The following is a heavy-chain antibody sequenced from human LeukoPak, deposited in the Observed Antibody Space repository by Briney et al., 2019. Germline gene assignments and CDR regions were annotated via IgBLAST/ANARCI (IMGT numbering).Heavy chain of an antibody. J-gene: IGHJ4*02. CDR3: ARLVGGTPGY. D-gene: IGHD2-15*01. CDR1: GFTFSDYS. CDR2: IKSDGSSP. Sequence: GGSLRLSCAASGFTFSDYSMHWVRQAPGKGLVWVSRIKSDGSSPNYADSVKGRFTISRDNAKNTLYLQMNSLRVEDTAVYYCARLVGGTPGYWGQGTLVTVSS. V-gene: IGHV3-74*01.